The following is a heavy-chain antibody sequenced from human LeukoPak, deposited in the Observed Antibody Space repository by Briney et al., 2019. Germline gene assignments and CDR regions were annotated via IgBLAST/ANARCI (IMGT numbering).Heavy chain of an antibody. CDR2: IRNKANNYAT. V-gene: IGHV3-73*01. J-gene: IGHJ6*02. CDR1: GFTLSDST. Sequence: GGSLRLSCAASGFTLSDSTMHWVRQASGKGLEWVGRIRNKANNYATAYATSVIGRFTLSRDDSKNTAYLQMNSLKTEDAALYYCVRGAASGSYYRLGVWGQGATVTVSS. D-gene: IGHD1-26*01. CDR3: VRGAASGSYYRLGV.